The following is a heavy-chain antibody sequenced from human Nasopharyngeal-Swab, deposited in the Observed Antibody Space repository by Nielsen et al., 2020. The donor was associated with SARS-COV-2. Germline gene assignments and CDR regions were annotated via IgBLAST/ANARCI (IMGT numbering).Heavy chain of an antibody. Sequence: WIRQPPGKGLEWVGRIKGKTDGGTTDYAAPVKGRFTISRDDSKNTLYLQMNSLKTEDTAVYYCTTDLAYCGGDCYSPYYYGMDVWGQGTTVTVSS. CDR2: IKGKTDGGTT. V-gene: IGHV3-15*01. CDR3: TTDLAYCGGDCYSPYYYGMDV. D-gene: IGHD2-21*02. J-gene: IGHJ6*02.